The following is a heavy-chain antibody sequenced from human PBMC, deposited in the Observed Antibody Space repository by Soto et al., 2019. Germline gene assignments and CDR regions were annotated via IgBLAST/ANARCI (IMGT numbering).Heavy chain of an antibody. D-gene: IGHD3-22*01. CDR1: GFTFSTYG. V-gene: IGHV3-33*01. Sequence: PGGSLRLSCAASGFTFSTYGMQWVRQAPGKGLQWMALIWYDGSNKFYAESVKGRFTISRDNSKNTVYLQMNSLRAEDTAVYYCARDSTHYYDTSGYPYLDYWGQGTLVTVSS. CDR3: ARDSTHYYDTSGYPYLDY. J-gene: IGHJ4*02. CDR2: IWYDGSNK.